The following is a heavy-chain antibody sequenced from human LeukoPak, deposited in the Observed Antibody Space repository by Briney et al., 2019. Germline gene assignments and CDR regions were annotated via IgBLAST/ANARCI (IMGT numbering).Heavy chain of an antibody. J-gene: IGHJ5*02. V-gene: IGHV1-2*02. CDR3: ARATSYYYGSGRRFDP. D-gene: IGHD3-10*01. Sequence: ASVKVSCKASGYTFTGYYMHWVRQAPGQGLEWMGWINPNSGGTNYAQKFQGRVTMTRDTSISTAYMKLSRLRSDDTAVYYCARATSYYYGSGRRFDPWGQGTLVTVSS. CDR1: GYTFTGYY. CDR2: INPNSGGT.